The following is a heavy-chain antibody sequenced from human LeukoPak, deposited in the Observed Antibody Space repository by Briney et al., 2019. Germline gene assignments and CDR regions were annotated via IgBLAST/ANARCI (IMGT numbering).Heavy chain of an antibody. Sequence: SETLSLTCTVSGYSISSGYYWGWIRQPPGKGLEWIGSIYHSGSTYSNPSLKSRVTISVDTSKNQFSLKLSSVTAADTAVYYCARHLGYYDILTGYYRSDIWFDPWGQGTLVTVSS. CDR1: GYSISSGYY. CDR3: ARHLGYYDILTGYYRSDIWFDP. J-gene: IGHJ5*02. D-gene: IGHD3-9*01. CDR2: IYHSGST. V-gene: IGHV4-38-2*02.